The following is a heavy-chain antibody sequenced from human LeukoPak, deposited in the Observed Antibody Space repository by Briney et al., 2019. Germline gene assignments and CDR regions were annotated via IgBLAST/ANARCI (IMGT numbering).Heavy chain of an antibody. J-gene: IGHJ3*02. V-gene: IGHV3-23*01. Sequence: GGSLTLLCAASGFTYSSFAVSWVRQAPGKGLECVSSISGSGGGGITYYADSVKGRFTISIDNSKNTLDLQMNSLRGEDTALYYCAKESHFHMWGQGTGVTVSS. D-gene: IGHD3-3*02. CDR3: AKESHFHM. CDR1: GFTYSSFA. CDR2: ISGSGGGGIT.